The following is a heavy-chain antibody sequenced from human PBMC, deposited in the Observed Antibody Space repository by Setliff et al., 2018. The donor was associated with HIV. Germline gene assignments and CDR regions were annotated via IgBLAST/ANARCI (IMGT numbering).Heavy chain of an antibody. CDR1: GFIFSSYA. J-gene: IGHJ4*02. V-gene: IGHV3-23*01. CDR3: ARSIRAN. CDR2: ISGSGGST. D-gene: IGHD5-12*01. Sequence: GGSLRLSCAASGFIFSSYAMSWVRQAPGKGLEWVSGISGSGGSTYYADSVEGRFTISRDNAKNSLYLQMNSLRADDTAVYYCARSIRANWGQGTLVTVSS.